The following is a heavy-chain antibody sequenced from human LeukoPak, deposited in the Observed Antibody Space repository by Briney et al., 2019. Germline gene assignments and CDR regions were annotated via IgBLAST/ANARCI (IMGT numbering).Heavy chain of an antibody. V-gene: IGHV3-23*01. CDR2: ISGSGGST. D-gene: IGHD6-6*01. Sequence: GGSLRLSCAASGFTFSSYAMSWVRQAPGKGLEWVSAISGSGGSTYYADSVKGRFTISRDNSKNTLYLQMNSLRAEDTAVYYCANSYSSSARGNYYYGMDVWGQGTTVTVSS. CDR1: GFTFSSYA. CDR3: ANSYSSSARGNYYYGMDV. J-gene: IGHJ6*02.